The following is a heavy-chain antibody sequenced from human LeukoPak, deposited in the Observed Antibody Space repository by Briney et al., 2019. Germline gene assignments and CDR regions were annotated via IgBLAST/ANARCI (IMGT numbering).Heavy chain of an antibody. J-gene: IGHJ6*02. Sequence: SETLSLTCTVSGGSISSSSYYWGWIRQPPGKGLEWIGEINHSGSTNYNPSLKSRVTISVDTSKNQFSLKVSSVIAADTAVYYCARPGQLGSLHYGLDVWGLGTTVTVSS. V-gene: IGHV4-39*07. CDR3: ARPGQLGSLHYGLDV. D-gene: IGHD7-27*01. CDR1: GGSISSSSYY. CDR2: INHSGST.